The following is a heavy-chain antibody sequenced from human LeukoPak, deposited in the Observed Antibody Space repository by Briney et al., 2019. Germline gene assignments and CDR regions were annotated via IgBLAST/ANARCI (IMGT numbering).Heavy chain of an antibody. J-gene: IGHJ4*02. CDR2: IHSSGST. V-gene: IGHV4-59*01. Sequence: SETLSLTCTVSGFSITTYYWSWIRQSPGNGLEWIGQIHSSGSTTYNPSLRSRVTISVDTSKNQFSLHLSSVTAADTAVYYCARDIREVGESHYFDYWGQGTLVTVTS. CDR1: GFSITTYY. D-gene: IGHD1-26*01. CDR3: ARDIREVGESHYFDY.